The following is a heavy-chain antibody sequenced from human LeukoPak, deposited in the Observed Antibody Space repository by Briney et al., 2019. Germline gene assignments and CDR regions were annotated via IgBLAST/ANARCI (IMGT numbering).Heavy chain of an antibody. CDR1: GLTVNNW. CDR3: AKGDLEN. V-gene: IGHV3-7*01. J-gene: IGHJ4*02. CDR2: MTHDGSDE. Sequence: GGSLRLSCAASGLTVNNWMSWAGQAPGKGLEWVATMTHDGSDEYYLDSVKGRFTISRDSAKNSIYLQMNSLRVEDTSTYYCAKGDLENWGQGTLVTVSS.